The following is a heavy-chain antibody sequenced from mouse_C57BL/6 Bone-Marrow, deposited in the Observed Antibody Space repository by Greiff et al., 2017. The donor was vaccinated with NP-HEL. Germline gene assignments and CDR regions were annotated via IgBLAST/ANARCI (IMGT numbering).Heavy chain of an antibody. J-gene: IGHJ4*01. V-gene: IGHV5-9-1*02. CDR2: ISSGGDYI. Sequence: EVQVVESGEGLVKPGGSLKLSCAASGFTFSSYAMSWVRQTPEKRLEWVAYISSGGDYIYYADNVKGRFTISRDNARNTLYLQMSSLKSEDTAMYYCTRALRKYYAMDYWGQGTSVTVSS. D-gene: IGHD1-1*01. CDR3: TRALRKYYAMDY. CDR1: GFTFSSYA.